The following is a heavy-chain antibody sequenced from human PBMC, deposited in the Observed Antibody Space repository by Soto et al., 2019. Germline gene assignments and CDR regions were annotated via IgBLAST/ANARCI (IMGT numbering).Heavy chain of an antibody. J-gene: IGHJ4*02. CDR1: GFIFSNYE. Sequence: EVQLVESGGGLVQPGGSLRLSCAASGFIFSNYEMNWVRQAPGKGLEWVSYISSSGSTIYYADSVKGRFTISRDNAKNSLFLQMNSLRAEDTAVYYCAGEQTHLYSYDSSAYWGQGTLVTVSS. CDR2: ISSSGSTI. D-gene: IGHD3-22*01. CDR3: AGEQTHLYSYDSSAY. V-gene: IGHV3-48*03.